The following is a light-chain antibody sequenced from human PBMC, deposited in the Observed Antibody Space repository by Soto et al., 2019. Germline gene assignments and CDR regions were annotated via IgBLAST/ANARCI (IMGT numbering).Light chain of an antibody. CDR2: DAA. CDR3: QQRSNWSPMVT. J-gene: IGKJ5*01. V-gene: IGKV3-11*01. CDR1: QSVSSC. Sequence: IVLTQSPGPLSLSPGARATLSRGASQSVSSCLAWYQQKPGQAARLLLYDAANRATGGPARFSGSGSGTDFTLTISSREPEDFAVYYCQQRSNWSPMVTFGQGTRLEIK.